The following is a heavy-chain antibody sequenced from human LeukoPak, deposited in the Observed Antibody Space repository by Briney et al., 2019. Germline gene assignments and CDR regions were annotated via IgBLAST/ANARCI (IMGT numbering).Heavy chain of an antibody. Sequence: GGSLRLSCAASGFTFSSYWMHWVRQAPGKGLVWVSRINRDGSSTSYADSVKGRFTISRDNAKNTLYLQMNSLRAEDTAVYYCARAYYYDSSGYSHDAFDIWGQGTMVTVSS. J-gene: IGHJ3*02. CDR1: GFTFSSYW. CDR2: INRDGSST. D-gene: IGHD3-22*01. V-gene: IGHV3-74*01. CDR3: ARAYYYDSSGYSHDAFDI.